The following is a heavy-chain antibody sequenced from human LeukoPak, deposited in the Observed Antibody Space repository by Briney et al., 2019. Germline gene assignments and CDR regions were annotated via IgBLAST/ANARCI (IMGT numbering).Heavy chain of an antibody. V-gene: IGHV4-59*08. CDR3: ARQQPGYYFDY. J-gene: IGHJ4*02. CDR1: GGSISSYY. D-gene: IGHD6-13*01. Sequence: SETPSLTCTVSGGSISSYYWSWIRQPPGQGLEWIGYIFYSGSTNYNPSLKSRVTISLDTSKKQFSLNLSSVTAADTAVYYCARQQPGYYFDYWGQGTLITVSS. CDR2: IFYSGST.